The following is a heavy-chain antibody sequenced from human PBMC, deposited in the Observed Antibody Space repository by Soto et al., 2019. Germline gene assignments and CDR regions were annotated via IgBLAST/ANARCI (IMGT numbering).Heavy chain of an antibody. D-gene: IGHD3-3*01. J-gene: IGHJ4*02. CDR3: ARDLKDDFWSGYPAY. V-gene: IGHV4-31*03. CDR1: GGSISSGGYY. CDR2: IYYSGST. Sequence: SEPLSLTCPVSGGSISSGGYYWSWIRQHPGKGLEWIGYIYYSGSTYYNPSLKSRVTISVDTSKNQFSLKLSSVTAADTAVYYCARDLKDDFWSGYPAYWGQGTLVTVSS.